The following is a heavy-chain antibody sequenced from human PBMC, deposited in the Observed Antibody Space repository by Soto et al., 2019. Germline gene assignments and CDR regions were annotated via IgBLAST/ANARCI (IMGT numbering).Heavy chain of an antibody. CDR2: IYYSGST. D-gene: IGHD3-22*01. CDR1: GGSISSYY. V-gene: IGHV4-59*01. Sequence: SETLSLTGTGSGGSISSYYWSWIRQPPWKGLEWIGYIYYSGSTNYNPSLKSRVTISVDTYKNQFSLKLSSVNAADTAVDYCAIDTYYYDSSGYYDRYYSYGMDVLGQVTTVTFCS. CDR3: AIDTYYYDSSGYYDRYYSYGMDV. J-gene: IGHJ6*02.